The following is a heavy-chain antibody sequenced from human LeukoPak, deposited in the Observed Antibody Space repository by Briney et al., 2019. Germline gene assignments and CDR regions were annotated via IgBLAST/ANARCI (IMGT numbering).Heavy chain of an antibody. D-gene: IGHD2-2*01. CDR1: GYSFTSYW. V-gene: IGHV5-51*01. CDR2: IYPGDSDT. J-gene: IGHJ6*02. Sequence: RGESLKISCKGSGYSFTSYWIGWVRQMPGKGLEWMGIIYPGDSDTRYSPSFQGQVTISADKSISTAYLQWSSLKASDTAMYYCARLEKDIVVVPAAMGGYYGMDVWGQGTTVTVSS. CDR3: ARLEKDIVVVPAAMGGYYGMDV.